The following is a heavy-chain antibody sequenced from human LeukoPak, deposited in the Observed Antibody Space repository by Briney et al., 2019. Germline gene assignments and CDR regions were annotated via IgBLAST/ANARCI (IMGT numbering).Heavy chain of an antibody. CDR2: IYSGGST. CDR3: ARAPSGLQENFDS. J-gene: IGHJ4*02. CDR1: GFTVSSNY. D-gene: IGHD4-11*01. V-gene: IGHV3-53*01. Sequence: GGSLRLSCAASGFTVSSNYMSWVRQAPGKGLEWVSVIYSGGSTYYADSVKGRFTISRDNSKNTLYLQMNSLRAEDTAVYYCARAPSGLQENFDSWGQGTLVTVSS.